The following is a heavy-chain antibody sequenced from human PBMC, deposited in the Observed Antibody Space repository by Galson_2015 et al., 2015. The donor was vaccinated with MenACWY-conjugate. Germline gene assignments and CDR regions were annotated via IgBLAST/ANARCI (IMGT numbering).Heavy chain of an antibody. D-gene: IGHD3-10*01. Sequence: SLRLSCAASGFTFSSYWMHWVRQGPGKGLVWVSRIHSDGSSKTYVDSVKGRFTISRDNAKNTLYLQMNSLRAEDTAVYYCARGKHMTMVRGVSYWYFDLWGRGTLVTVSS. CDR1: GFTFSSYW. J-gene: IGHJ2*01. V-gene: IGHV3-74*03. CDR3: ARGKHMTMVRGVSYWYFDL. CDR2: IHSDGSSK.